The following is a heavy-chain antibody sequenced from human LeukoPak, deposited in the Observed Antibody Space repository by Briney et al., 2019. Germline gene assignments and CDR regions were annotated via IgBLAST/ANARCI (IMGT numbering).Heavy chain of an antibody. CDR2: ISGSRGHT. CDR1: GLTFSSYA. CDR3: ARRPSHSAPGQYYFDY. Sequence: GRSLRLSCAASGLTFSSYAMSWVRQAPGKVLQWVSAISGSRGHTYYADSVKGRFTISRDNSNHSLYLPMDSLTDEDTAVYYCARRPSHSAPGQYYFDYWVQGTLVTVSS. J-gene: IGHJ4*02. D-gene: IGHD6-13*01. V-gene: IGHV3-23*01.